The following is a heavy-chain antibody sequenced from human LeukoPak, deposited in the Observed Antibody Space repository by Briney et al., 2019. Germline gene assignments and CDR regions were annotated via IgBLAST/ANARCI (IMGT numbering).Heavy chain of an antibody. J-gene: IGHJ4*02. Sequence: ASVKVSCKASGYTFTGYYMHWVRQAPGQGLEWMGWINPNSGGTNYAQKFQGRVTMTRDTSISTAYMELSRLRSDDTAVYYCATLDFSSSYYFDYWGQGTLVTVSS. CDR1: GYTFTGYY. D-gene: IGHD6-6*01. CDR2: INPNSGGT. V-gene: IGHV1-2*02. CDR3: ATLDFSSSYYFDY.